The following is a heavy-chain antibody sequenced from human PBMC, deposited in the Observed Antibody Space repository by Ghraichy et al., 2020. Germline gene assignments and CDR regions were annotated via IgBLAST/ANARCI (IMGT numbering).Heavy chain of an antibody. Sequence: ASVKVSCKASGYTFTSYGVTWVRQAPGQGLEWMGWISAYNGNTNYAQKLQGRVTMTTDTSTSTAYMELRSLRSDDTAVYYCARGNAATPHYYYYYMDVWGKGTTVTVSS. CDR2: ISAYNGNT. V-gene: IGHV1-18*01. J-gene: IGHJ6*03. CDR3: ARGNAATPHYYYYYMDV. D-gene: IGHD2-15*01. CDR1: GYTFTSYG.